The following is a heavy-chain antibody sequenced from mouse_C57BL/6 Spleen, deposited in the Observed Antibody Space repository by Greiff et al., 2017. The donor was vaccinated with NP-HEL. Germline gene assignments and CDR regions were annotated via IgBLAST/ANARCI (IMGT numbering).Heavy chain of an antibody. V-gene: IGHV1-76*01. CDR1: GYTFTDYY. Sequence: QVQLQQSGAELVRPGASVKLSCKASGYTFTDYYINWVKQRPGQGLEWIARIYPGSGNTYYNEKFKGKATLTAEKSSSTAYMQLSSLTSEDSAVYFCARGGNPDYWGQGTTLTVSS. D-gene: IGHD2-1*01. CDR3: ARGGNPDY. J-gene: IGHJ2*01. CDR2: IYPGSGNT.